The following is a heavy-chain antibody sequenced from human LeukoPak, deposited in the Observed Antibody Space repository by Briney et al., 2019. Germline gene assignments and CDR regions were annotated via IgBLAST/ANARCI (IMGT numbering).Heavy chain of an antibody. Sequence: SETLSLTCTVSGGSISSYYWSWIRQPPGKGLEWIGYIYYSRSTNYNPSLKSRVTISVDTTKNQFSLKLSSVTAADTAVYYCARTYSSGLDYWGQGTLVTVSS. D-gene: IGHD6-19*01. CDR3: ARTYSSGLDY. J-gene: IGHJ4*02. CDR2: IYYSRST. V-gene: IGHV4-59*08. CDR1: GGSISSYY.